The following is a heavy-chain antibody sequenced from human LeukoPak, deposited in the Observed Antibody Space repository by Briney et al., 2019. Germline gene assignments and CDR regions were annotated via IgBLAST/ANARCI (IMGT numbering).Heavy chain of an antibody. D-gene: IGHD3-3*01. J-gene: IGHJ5*02. CDR3: ARHGTTFGLFDP. Sequence: SETLSLTCTVSGGSISSYYWSWIRQPPGKGLEWIGYIYYSGSTNNNPSLKSRVTISVDTSKNQFSLNLTSVTTADTAVYYCARHGTTFGLFDPWGQGTLVTVSS. CDR1: GGSISSYY. V-gene: IGHV4-59*01. CDR2: IYYSGST.